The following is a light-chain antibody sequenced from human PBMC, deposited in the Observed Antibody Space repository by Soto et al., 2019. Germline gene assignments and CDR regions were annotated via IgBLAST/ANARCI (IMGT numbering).Light chain of an antibody. V-gene: IGLV6-57*04. CDR1: SGSIATNF. Sequence: NFLLTQPHSVSESPGKTVTISCTRSSGSIATNFVQWYQQRPGSAPTTVISEDNQRPSGVPDRFSGSVDSTSNSASLTISVLTTDDEADYYCQSYDDRHHVVFGGGTKLTVL. CDR3: QSYDDRHHVV. J-gene: IGLJ2*01. CDR2: EDN.